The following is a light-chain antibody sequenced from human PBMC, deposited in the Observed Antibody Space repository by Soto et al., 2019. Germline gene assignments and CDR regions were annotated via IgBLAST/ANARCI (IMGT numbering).Light chain of an antibody. CDR2: AGT. CDR3: QQLHVYPST. Sequence: IQLTQSPSSLSASVGDRVTITCRASQDINSYLAWYQQKPGKAPNLVIYAGTSLHSGVPSRFSGSGSGTEFTLTISSLQPEDFATYYCQQLHVYPSTFGGGTKVE. J-gene: IGKJ4*01. V-gene: IGKV1-9*01. CDR1: QDINSY.